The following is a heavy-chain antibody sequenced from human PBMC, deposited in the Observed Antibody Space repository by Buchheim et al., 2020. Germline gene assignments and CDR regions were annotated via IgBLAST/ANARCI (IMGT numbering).Heavy chain of an antibody. D-gene: IGHD3-22*01. CDR2: IYYSGST. CDR3: ARRYGPYYYDSSGLDY. CDR1: GGSISSSSYY. Sequence: QLQLQESGPGLVKPSETLSLICTVSGGSISSSSYYWGWIRQPPGKGLEWIGSIYYSGSTYYNPSLKSRVTISVDTSKNQFSLKLSSVTAADTAVYYCARRYGPYYYDSSGLDYWGQGTL. V-gene: IGHV4-39*01. J-gene: IGHJ4*02.